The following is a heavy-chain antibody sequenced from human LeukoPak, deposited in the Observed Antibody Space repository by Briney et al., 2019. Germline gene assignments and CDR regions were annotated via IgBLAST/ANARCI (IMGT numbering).Heavy chain of an antibody. V-gene: IGHV3-7*01. D-gene: IGHD6-6*01. J-gene: IGHJ4*02. Sequence: GGSLRLYCAASGFTFDRSWMSWVRQAPGKGLEGVANIKQDGSEVYYVDSVEGRFTVSRDNAKNSLSLQMNSLRGEDTAVYYCVRALGSSSSDFWGQGTLVTVSS. CDR3: VRALGSSSSDF. CDR2: IKQDGSEV. CDR1: GFTFDRSW.